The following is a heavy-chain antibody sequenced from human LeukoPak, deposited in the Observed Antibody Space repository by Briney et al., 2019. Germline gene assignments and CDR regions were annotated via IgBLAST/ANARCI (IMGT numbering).Heavy chain of an antibody. V-gene: IGHV1-18*01. J-gene: IGHJ4*02. CDR3: ARDRSTHDY. CDR1: GYTFSNYG. CDR2: ISAYNRKT. Sequence: ASVKVSCKASGYTFSNYGISWVRQAPGQGLEWMGWISAYNRKTDYAQKFQGRVTVTTDTSTSTSYMELRSLRSDDTAVYYCARDRSTHDYWGQGTLVTVSS.